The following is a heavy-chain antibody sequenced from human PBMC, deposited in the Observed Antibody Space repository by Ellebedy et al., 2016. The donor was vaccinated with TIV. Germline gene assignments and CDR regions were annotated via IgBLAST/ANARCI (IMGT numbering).Heavy chain of an antibody. V-gene: IGHV1-2*02. J-gene: IGHJ4*02. Sequence: AASVKVSCKASGYTFTGYYMHWVRQAPGQGLEWMGWINPNSGGTNYAQKFQGRVTMTRDTSISPAYMELSRLRSDDTAVYYCARADYSSRSPLDYWGQGTLVTVSS. CDR1: GYTFTGYY. CDR3: ARADYSSRSPLDY. CDR2: INPNSGGT. D-gene: IGHD6-13*01.